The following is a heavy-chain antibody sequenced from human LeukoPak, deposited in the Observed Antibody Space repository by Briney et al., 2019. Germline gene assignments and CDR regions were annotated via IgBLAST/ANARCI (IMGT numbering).Heavy chain of an antibody. CDR2: INQSGSAK. D-gene: IGHD3-22*01. J-gene: IGHJ5*02. Sequence: PGGSLRLSCVASGFTFSSYWLSWVRQAPGKGLEWVANINQSGSAKYYADSVKGRFTISRANTKHSLYLHMNRLRADDTAVYYRDQERVDSTGYYYVPEWFDPWGQGTLVTVSS. CDR3: DQERVDSTGYYYVPEWFDP. CDR1: GFTFSSYW. V-gene: IGHV3-7*01.